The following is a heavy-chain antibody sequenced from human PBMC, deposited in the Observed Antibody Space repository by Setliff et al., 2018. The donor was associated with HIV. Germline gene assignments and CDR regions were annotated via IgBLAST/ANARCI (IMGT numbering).Heavy chain of an antibody. CDR1: GYTLTELS. CDR2: FDPEDGET. V-gene: IGHV1-24*01. J-gene: IGHJ3*02. D-gene: IGHD3-16*02. Sequence: ASVKVSCKVSGYTLTELSRHWVRQALGKGLEWMGGFDPEDGETIYAQKFQGRVTMTEDISTDTAYMELRRLRSEDTAVYYCTSRSDYVWGSYRHAFDIWGQGTMVTVSS. CDR3: TSRSDYVWGSYRHAFDI.